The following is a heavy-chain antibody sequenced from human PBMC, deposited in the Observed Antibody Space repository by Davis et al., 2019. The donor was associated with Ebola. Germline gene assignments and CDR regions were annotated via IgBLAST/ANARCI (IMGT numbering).Heavy chain of an antibody. V-gene: IGHV1-18*01. D-gene: IGHD6-19*01. CDR1: GYTLNSHG. CDR3: ARGRNGGWDFDY. CDR2: ISAYNGHT. Sequence: ASVKVSCKASGYTLNSHGISWVRQAPGQGLEWMAWISAYNGHTNYAQKFQGRLTLTTDTSTSTVYMELRSLTSDDTAEYYCARGRNGGWDFDYWGQGTRVTVSS. J-gene: IGHJ4*02.